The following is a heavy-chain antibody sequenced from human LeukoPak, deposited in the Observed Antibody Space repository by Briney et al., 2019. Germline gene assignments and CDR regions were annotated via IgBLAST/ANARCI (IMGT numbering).Heavy chain of an antibody. CDR2: INQDSTEK. Sequence: GGSLRLSCAASGFTLTNFWMSWVRQAPGKGLEWAANINQDSTEKHYVDSVKGRVTISRDNARNSVLLQMNSLRVEDTAMYYCARGRFCGSTSCWSDYWGQGTLVTVSS. D-gene: IGHD2-2*01. CDR3: ARGRFCGSTSCWSDY. CDR1: GFTLTNFW. V-gene: IGHV3-7*01. J-gene: IGHJ4*02.